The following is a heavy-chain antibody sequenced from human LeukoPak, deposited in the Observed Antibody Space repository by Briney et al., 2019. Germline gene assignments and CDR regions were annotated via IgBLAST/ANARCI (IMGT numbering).Heavy chain of an antibody. V-gene: IGHV3-9*01. J-gene: IGHJ4*02. CDR2: ISWNSGNI. CDR3: ARVGATTCFDY. Sequence: GRSLRLSCAASGFTFDDYARPWVRQAPGKGLEWVSGISWNSGNIGYADSVKGRFTISRDNAKNSLYLQMNSLRAEDTAVYYCARVGATTCFDYWGQGTLVTVSS. CDR1: GFTFDDYA. D-gene: IGHD1-26*01.